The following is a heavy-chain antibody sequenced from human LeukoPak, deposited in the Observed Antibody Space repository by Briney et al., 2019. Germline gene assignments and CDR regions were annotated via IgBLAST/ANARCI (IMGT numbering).Heavy chain of an antibody. J-gene: IGHJ5*02. CDR1: GFTFGDYG. CDR3: ARDDPPWEVVPAASFPNWFDP. CDR2: IKQGGSEK. Sequence: PGGSLRLSCAASGFTFGDYGMSWVRQAPGKGLEWVANIKQGGSEKYYVDSVKGRFTISRDNAKNSLYLQMNSLRAEDTAVYYCARDDPPWEVVPAASFPNWFDPWGQGTLVTVSS. V-gene: IGHV3-7*01. D-gene: IGHD2-2*01.